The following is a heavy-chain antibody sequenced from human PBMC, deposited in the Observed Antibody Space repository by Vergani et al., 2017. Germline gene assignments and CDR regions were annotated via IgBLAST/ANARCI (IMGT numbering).Heavy chain of an antibody. D-gene: IGHD3-16*01. CDR3: AGDSPAMGLAF. CDR2: IKNTGDST. Sequence: EVQLLQSEGAVVQPGGSLRLSCVASGFTFSSHAMSWVRQGHGQGLEWVPSIKNTGDSTHYADSVKGRFTISRDNSKNTLYLQMNSLRPEDTAVYFCAGDSPAMGLAFWGRGALVTVSS. V-gene: IGHV3-23*01. J-gene: IGHJ4*02. CDR1: GFTFSSHA.